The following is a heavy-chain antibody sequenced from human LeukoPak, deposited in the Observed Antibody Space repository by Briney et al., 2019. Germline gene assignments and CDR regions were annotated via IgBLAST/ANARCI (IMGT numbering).Heavy chain of an antibody. CDR1: GFTFSNYA. D-gene: IGHD1-1*01. Sequence: PGGSLRLSCAASGFTFSNYAMHWVRQAPDKGLEWVAIISYDGNTKYYVDSVKGRFTISRDNSKNTLYLQMNSLRAEDTAVYYCAKETGTSPAFDYWGQGTLVTVSS. CDR3: AKETGTSPAFDY. V-gene: IGHV3-30*04. J-gene: IGHJ4*02. CDR2: ISYDGNTK.